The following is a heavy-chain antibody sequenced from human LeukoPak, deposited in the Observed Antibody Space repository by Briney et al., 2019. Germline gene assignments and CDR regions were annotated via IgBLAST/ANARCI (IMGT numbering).Heavy chain of an antibody. CDR1: GYSINSAYY. Sequence: PSETLSLTCTVSGYSINSAYYWGWIRQPPGKGLEWIGSMYHSGSTYYNPSLQSRVTISVDTSKNQFSLKLSSVTAADTAVYYCARSKYGGPDYWGQGTLVTVSS. D-gene: IGHD3-10*02. CDR3: ARSKYGGPDY. V-gene: IGHV4-38-2*02. J-gene: IGHJ4*02. CDR2: MYHSGST.